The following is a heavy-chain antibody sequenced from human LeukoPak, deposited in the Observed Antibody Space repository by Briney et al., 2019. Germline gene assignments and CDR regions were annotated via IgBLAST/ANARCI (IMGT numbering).Heavy chain of an antibody. CDR3: ARDGGPSVSSWYGGGYYYYYMDV. CDR2: ISAYNGNT. CDR1: GYTFTVYG. Sequence: ASVKVSCKASGYTFTVYGISCVRQAPGQGLEWMGWISAYNGNTNYAHKLKGRVTMTTDTSTSTAYMELRSLRSDDTAVYYCARDGGPSVSSWYGGGYYYYYMDVWGKGTTVTVSS. V-gene: IGHV1-18*01. J-gene: IGHJ6*03. D-gene: IGHD6-13*01.